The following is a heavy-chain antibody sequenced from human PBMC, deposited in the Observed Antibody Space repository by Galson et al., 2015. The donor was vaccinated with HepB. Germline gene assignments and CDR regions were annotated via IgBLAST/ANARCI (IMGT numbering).Heavy chain of an antibody. CDR2: IYWDDDK. Sequence: PALVKPTQTLTLTCTFSGFSLSTSGVGVGWIRQPPGKALEWLALIYWDDDKRYSPSLKSRLTITKDTSKNQVVLTMTNMDPVDTATYYCAHAGGVGMTTFGGVSSHFDYWGQGTLVTVSS. J-gene: IGHJ4*02. CDR1: GFSLSTSGVG. D-gene: IGHD3-16*01. CDR3: AHAGGVGMTTFGGVSSHFDY. V-gene: IGHV2-5*02.